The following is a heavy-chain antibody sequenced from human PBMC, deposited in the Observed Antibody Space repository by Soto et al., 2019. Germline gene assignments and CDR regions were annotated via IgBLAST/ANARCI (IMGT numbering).Heavy chain of an antibody. V-gene: IGHV3-21*01. CDR3: ARDRRDYVWGSYPSNYFDY. CDR1: GFTFSSYS. D-gene: IGHD3-16*02. J-gene: IGHJ4*02. CDR2: ISSSSSYI. Sequence: GGSLSLSCAASGFTFSSYSMNWVRQAPGKGLEWVSSISSSSSYIYYADSVKGRFTISRDNAKNSLYLQMNSLRAEDTAVYYCARDRRDYVWGSYPSNYFDYWGQGTLVTVSS.